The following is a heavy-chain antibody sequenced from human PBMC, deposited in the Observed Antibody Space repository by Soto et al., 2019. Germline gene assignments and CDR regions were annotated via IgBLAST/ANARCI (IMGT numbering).Heavy chain of an antibody. J-gene: IGHJ4*02. CDR3: ASGSGSYYFSYFDY. V-gene: IGHV4-39*01. D-gene: IGHD1-26*01. CDR1: GGSISTGSYF. Sequence: SETLSLTCTVSGGSISTGSYFWGWIRQPPGKGLEWIGSIYYSGSTYYKSSLKSRVTISVDTSKNQFSLKLSSVTAADTAVYYCASGSGSYYFSYFDYWGQGTLVTVS. CDR2: IYYSGST.